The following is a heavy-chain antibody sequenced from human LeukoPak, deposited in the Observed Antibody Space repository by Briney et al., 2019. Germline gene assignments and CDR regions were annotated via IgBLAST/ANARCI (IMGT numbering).Heavy chain of an antibody. Sequence: ASVKVSCKASGYTFTSYDINWVRQATGQGLEWMGWMNPNSGNTGYAQKFQGRVTITADESTSTAYMELSSLRSEDTAVYYWARSVTTYYYYYMDVWGKGTTVTISS. CDR2: MNPNSGNT. D-gene: IGHD4-17*01. CDR3: ARSVTTYYYYYMDV. V-gene: IGHV1-8*03. CDR1: GYTFTSYD. J-gene: IGHJ6*03.